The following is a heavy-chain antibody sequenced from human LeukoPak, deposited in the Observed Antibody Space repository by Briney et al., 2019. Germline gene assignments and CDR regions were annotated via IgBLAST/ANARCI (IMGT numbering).Heavy chain of an antibody. CDR3: ARHLMWIQLWLAYFDY. Sequence: SETLSLTCTVSGGSISSSSYYWGWIRQPPGKGLEWIGSIYYSGSTYYNPSLKSRVTISVDTSKNQLSLKLSSVTAADTAVYYCARHLMWIQLWLAYFDYWGQGTLVTVSS. D-gene: IGHD5-18*01. CDR2: IYYSGST. J-gene: IGHJ4*02. CDR1: GGSISSSSYY. V-gene: IGHV4-39*01.